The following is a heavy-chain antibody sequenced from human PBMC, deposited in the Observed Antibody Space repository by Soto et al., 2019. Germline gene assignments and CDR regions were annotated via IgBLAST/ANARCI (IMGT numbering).Heavy chain of an antibody. Sequence: ASVKVSCKASGYTFTDYFIHWVRQAPGQGFEWMGWINPKTRGTNYAQKFQGRVTMTRDTSNSTAYMELRGLRSDDTAVYYCARVTLKAGNWFDPWGQGTLVTVSS. V-gene: IGHV1-2*02. J-gene: IGHJ5*02. CDR3: ARVTLKAGNWFDP. CDR2: INPKTRGT. CDR1: GYTFTDYF.